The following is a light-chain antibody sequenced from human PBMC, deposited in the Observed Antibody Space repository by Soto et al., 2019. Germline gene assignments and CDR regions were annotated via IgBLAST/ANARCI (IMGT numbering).Light chain of an antibody. CDR2: DVS. CDR1: QDISTH. J-gene: IGKJ1*01. V-gene: IGKV1-39*01. CDR3: QQSYNTVWT. Sequence: DIQMTQSPSSLSASVGDRVTITCQASQDISTHLTWFQQKPGKAPKLLIYDVSILETGVPSRFSGSGSGTDFTLTISSLQPEDFATYYCQQSYNTVWTFGQGTTVDIK.